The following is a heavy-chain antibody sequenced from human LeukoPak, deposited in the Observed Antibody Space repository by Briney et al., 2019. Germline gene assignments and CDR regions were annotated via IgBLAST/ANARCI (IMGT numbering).Heavy chain of an antibody. J-gene: IGHJ5*02. V-gene: IGHV3-30*04. Sequence: GRSLRLSCAASGFAFSSYAMHWVRPAPGKGLEWVAVISYDGSNKYYADSVKGRFTISRDNSKNTLYLQMNSLRAEDTAVYYCARDHPIYSSGDNWFDPWGQGTLVTVSS. CDR3: ARDHPIYSSGDNWFDP. CDR1: GFAFSSYA. D-gene: IGHD6-19*01. CDR2: ISYDGSNK.